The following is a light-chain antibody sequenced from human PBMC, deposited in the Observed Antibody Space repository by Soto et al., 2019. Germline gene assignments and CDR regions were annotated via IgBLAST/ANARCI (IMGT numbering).Light chain of an antibody. Sequence: QSALTQPASVSGSPGQSITISCTGTSSDVGGHNYVSWYQQHPGRAPKLMIYEVSNRPSGVSNRFSGSKSGNTASLTISGLQPEDEADYYCQAWDSSTVVVFGGGTKVTVL. CDR1: SSDVGGHNY. CDR2: EVS. J-gene: IGLJ2*01. CDR3: QAWDSSTVVV. V-gene: IGLV2-14*01.